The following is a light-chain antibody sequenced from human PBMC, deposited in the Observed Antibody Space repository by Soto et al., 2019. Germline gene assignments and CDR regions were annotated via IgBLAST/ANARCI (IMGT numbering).Light chain of an antibody. CDR2: DVS. CDR3: SSYTSSSTFWV. V-gene: IGLV2-14*01. Sequence: QSALTQPASVSGSPGQSITISCTGTSSDVGGYNYVSWYQQHPGKAPKLMIHDVSNRPSGVSNRFSGSKSGNTASLTISGLQAEDEADNYCSSYTSSSTFWVFGGGTKLTVL. CDR1: SSDVGGYNY. J-gene: IGLJ3*02.